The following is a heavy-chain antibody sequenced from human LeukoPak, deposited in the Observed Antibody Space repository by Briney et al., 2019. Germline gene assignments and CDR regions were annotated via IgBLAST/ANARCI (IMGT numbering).Heavy chain of an antibody. CDR2: ISGSGGST. Sequence: GGSLRLSCAASGFTFNNYAMTWVRQAPGKGLEWVSAISGSGGSTYYADSVKGRFTISRDNSKNTLYLQMNSLRAEDTAVYYCAKDVSRSIAVTLGYWGQGTLVTVSS. CDR1: GFTFNNYA. V-gene: IGHV3-23*01. J-gene: IGHJ4*02. CDR3: AKDVSRSIAVTLGY. D-gene: IGHD6-19*01.